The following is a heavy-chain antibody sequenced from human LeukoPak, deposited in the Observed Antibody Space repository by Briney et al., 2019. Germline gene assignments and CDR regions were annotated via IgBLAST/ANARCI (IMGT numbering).Heavy chain of an antibody. CDR3: ARDRDIVVVPAATPRDYYYGMDV. J-gene: IGHJ6*02. CDR2: IIPILGIA. CDR1: GGTFSSYA. Sequence: SVKVSCKASGGTFSSYAISWVRQAPGQGLEWMGRIIPILGIANYAQKFQGRVTITADKSTSTAYMELSSLRSEDTAVYYCARDRDIVVVPAATPRDYYYGMDVWGQGTTVTVSS. D-gene: IGHD2-2*01. V-gene: IGHV1-69*04.